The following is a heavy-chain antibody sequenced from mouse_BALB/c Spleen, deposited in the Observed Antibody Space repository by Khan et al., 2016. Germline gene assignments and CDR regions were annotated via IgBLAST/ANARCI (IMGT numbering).Heavy chain of an antibody. CDR1: GFSLTSYG. J-gene: IGHJ3*01. Sequence: QVQLQQSGPGLVAPSQSLSITCTVSGFSLTSYGVHWVRQPPGKGLEWLGVIWAGGSTNYNSALMYRLSISTDNTKSNEFLQLNSLQTDDAAMYYCGRGKNCPFAYWGQGTMVTVSA. CDR3: GRGKNCPFAY. D-gene: IGHD4-1*01. CDR2: IWAGGST. V-gene: IGHV2-9*02.